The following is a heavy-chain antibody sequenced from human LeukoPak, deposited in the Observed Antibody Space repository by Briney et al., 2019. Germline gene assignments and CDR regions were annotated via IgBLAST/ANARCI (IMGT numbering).Heavy chain of an antibody. J-gene: IGHJ5*02. D-gene: IGHD3-22*01. CDR2: ILYSGST. CDR3: ARGSGVVVIDWFDP. V-gene: IGHV4-31*03. CDR1: GGSISSGVYY. Sequence: PSETLSLTCTVSGGSISSGVYYWSWIRQHPGKGLEWIGYILYSGSTYYNPSLKSRVTISVVTSKNQFSLKLSSVTAADTAVYYCARGSGVVVIDWFDPWGQGTLVTVSS.